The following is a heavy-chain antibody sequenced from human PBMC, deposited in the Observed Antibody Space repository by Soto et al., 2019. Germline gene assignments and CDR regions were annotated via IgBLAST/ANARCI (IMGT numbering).Heavy chain of an antibody. CDR2: FSAGGRA. J-gene: IGHJ4*02. V-gene: IGHV3-23*01. CDR1: GFSFRCYA. Sequence: QLLESGGGLIQPGGSLRLSCEASGFSFRCYALSWLRQAPGTGLEWVSTFSAGGRAYYADSVKGRFTIAKDTSKNALILEARSLRAEDTAVYYCAKESMPEHYGDTLFDYWGQGTRVTVSS. D-gene: IGHD4-17*01. CDR3: AKESMPEHYGDTLFDY.